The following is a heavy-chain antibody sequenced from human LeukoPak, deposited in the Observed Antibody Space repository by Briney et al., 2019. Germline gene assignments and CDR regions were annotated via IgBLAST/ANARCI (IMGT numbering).Heavy chain of an antibody. CDR2: ISTSSIYI. Sequence: PGGSLRLSCAVSGFIFSSYSMNWVRQAPGKGLEWVSSISTSSIYIYYADSVKGRFTISRDNAKNSLYLQMNSLRAEDTAVYYCARNVKLGRGSGFWSGYYSGGGNNWFDPWGQGTLVTVSS. V-gene: IGHV3-21*01. J-gene: IGHJ5*02. CDR3: ARNVKLGRGSGFWSGYYSGGGNNWFDP. D-gene: IGHD3-3*01. CDR1: GFIFSSYS.